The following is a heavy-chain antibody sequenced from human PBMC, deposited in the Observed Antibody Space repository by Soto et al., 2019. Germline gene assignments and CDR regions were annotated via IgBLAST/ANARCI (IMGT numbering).Heavy chain of an antibody. CDR2: ISGSGGST. D-gene: IGHD6-13*01. Sequence: GSLRLSCAASGFTFSSYAMSWVRQAPGKGLEWVSAISGSGGSTYYADSVKGRFTISRDNSKNTLYLQMNSLRAEDTAVYYCAKDGGYSSSWYSPYYYYGMDVWGQGTTVTVSS. V-gene: IGHV3-23*01. CDR1: GFTFSSYA. J-gene: IGHJ6*02. CDR3: AKDGGYSSSWYSPYYYYGMDV.